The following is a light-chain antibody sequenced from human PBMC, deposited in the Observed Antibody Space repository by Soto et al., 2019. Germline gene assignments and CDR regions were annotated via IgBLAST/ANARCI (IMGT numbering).Light chain of an antibody. J-gene: IGKJ3*01. V-gene: IGKV3-11*01. CDR1: QSVSNY. Sequence: ENVLTQSPATLSLSPGERATLSCRASQSVSNYVAWYQQKPGQAPRLLIYDASNRATGIPARFSGSWSGTDFTLTIRTLDPQQFAVYSCQQRRNWLVGPGSTVYIE. CDR2: DAS. CDR3: QQRRNWL.